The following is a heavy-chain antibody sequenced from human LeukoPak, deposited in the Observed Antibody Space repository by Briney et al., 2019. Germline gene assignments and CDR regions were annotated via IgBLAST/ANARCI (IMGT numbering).Heavy chain of an antibody. CDR2: ISSSSYT. CDR1: GFTFSDYY. D-gene: IGHD6-13*01. V-gene: IGHV3-11*06. Sequence: GGALRLSCAASGFTFSDYYMSWPRQAPGEGLEWVSHISSSSYTNYADSVKGRFTISRDNAKNSLYLQMNSLRAEDTAVYYCARISSSYSFEGMDVWGQGTTVTVSS. J-gene: IGHJ6*02. CDR3: ARISSSYSFEGMDV.